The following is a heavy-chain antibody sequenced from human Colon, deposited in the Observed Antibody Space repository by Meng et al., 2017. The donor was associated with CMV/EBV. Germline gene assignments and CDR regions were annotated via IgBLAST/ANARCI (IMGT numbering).Heavy chain of an antibody. Sequence: MYWLRGAREKEVEWVEVISYDGSSNMYGDSVRGRCTSSRVDSNNTLYLQVSSLRLEAPAVYFCERARLGMGCNNPRCYVYLQQWGRGSLVTVSS. CDR3: ERARLGMGCNNPRCYVYLQQ. CDR2: ISYDGSSN. J-gene: IGHJ1*01. V-gene: IGHV3-30-3*01. D-gene: IGHD2-2*01.